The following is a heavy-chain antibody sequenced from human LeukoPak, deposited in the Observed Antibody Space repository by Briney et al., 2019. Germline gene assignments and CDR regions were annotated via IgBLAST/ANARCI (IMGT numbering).Heavy chain of an antibody. CDR3: ARGSSSGWYYFDY. V-gene: IGHV3-53*01. D-gene: IGHD6-19*01. CDR1: GSTVSSKY. J-gene: IGHJ4*02. CDR2: IYSGGST. Sequence: GGSLRLSCAASGSTVSSKYMSWVRQAPGKGLEWVSVIYSGGSTYYADSVKGRFTISRDNSKNTLYLQMNSLRAEDTAVYYCARGSSSGWYYFDYWGQGTLVTVSS.